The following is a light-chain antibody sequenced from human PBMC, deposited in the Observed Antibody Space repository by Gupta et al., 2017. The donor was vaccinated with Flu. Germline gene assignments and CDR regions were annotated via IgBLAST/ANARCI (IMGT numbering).Light chain of an antibody. CDR3: LQRQTWPLT. CDR1: HNVYSY. V-gene: IGKV3-11*01. CDR2: DGS. J-gene: IGKJ1*01. Sequence: ERSARSCRAIHNVYSYLAWYQQRPVQAPRLLIYDGSTRASGVPARFSGSRSGTDFTLTISALEPEDFGVYYCLQRQTWPLTFGQGTKVEI.